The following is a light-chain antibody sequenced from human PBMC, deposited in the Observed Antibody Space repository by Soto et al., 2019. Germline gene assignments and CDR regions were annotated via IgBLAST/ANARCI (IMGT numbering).Light chain of an antibody. CDR3: QQSYSIPWT. V-gene: IGKV1-39*01. CDR2: AAS. J-gene: IGKJ1*01. CDR1: QTISNY. Sequence: DLQMTQSPSSLSASVGDRVTITCRASQTISNYLNWYQQKPGKAPNLLIYAASSLQGGVPSRFSGSGSGTDFTLIISNLLPEDFATYYCQQSYSIPWTFGQGTKVEIK.